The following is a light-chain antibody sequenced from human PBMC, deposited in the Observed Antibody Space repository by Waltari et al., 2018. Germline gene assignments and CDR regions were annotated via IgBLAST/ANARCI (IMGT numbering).Light chain of an antibody. CDR2: GAS. V-gene: IGKV3-20*01. Sequence: EIVLTQSPGTLSLSPGERATLSCRASQSVSSSYLAWYQQKPGQAPRLLIYGASSRATGIPDRFSDSESGTDFTLTISRLEPEDFAVYYCQQYGSSPRTFGQGTKLEIK. CDR1: QSVSSSY. J-gene: IGKJ2*01. CDR3: QQYGSSPRT.